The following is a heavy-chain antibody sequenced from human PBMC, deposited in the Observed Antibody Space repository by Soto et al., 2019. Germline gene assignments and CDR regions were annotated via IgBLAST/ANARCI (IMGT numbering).Heavy chain of an antibody. J-gene: IGHJ4*02. V-gene: IGHV4-30-4*01. CDR2: IYYSGST. CDR3: ARALKGYYDSSGYYLDY. CDR1: GGSISSGDYY. Sequence: SETLSLTCTVSGGSISSGDYYWSWIRQPPGKGLEWIGYIYYSGSTYYNPSLKSRVTISVDTSKNQFSLKLSSVTAADTAVYYCARALKGYYDSSGYYLDYWGQGTLVTVSS. D-gene: IGHD3-22*01.